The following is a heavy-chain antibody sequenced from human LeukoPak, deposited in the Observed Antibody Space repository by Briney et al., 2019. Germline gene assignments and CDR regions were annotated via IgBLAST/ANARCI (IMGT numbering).Heavy chain of an antibody. V-gene: IGHV4-34*01. CDR2: INHSGST. J-gene: IGHJ4*02. CDR3: ARTRGRIMITFGGVHFDY. D-gene: IGHD3-16*01. CDR1: GGSFSGYY. Sequence: SETLSLTCAVYGGSFSGYYWCWIRQPPGKGLEWIGEINHSGSTNYNPSLKSRVTISVDTSKNQFSLKLSSVTAADTAVYYCARTRGRIMITFGGVHFDYWGQGTLVTVSS.